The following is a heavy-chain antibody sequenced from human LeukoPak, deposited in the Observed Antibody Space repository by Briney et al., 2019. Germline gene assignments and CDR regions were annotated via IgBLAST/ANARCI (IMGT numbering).Heavy chain of an antibody. CDR1: GGSISRSSDY. CDR2: VFYSGSP. D-gene: IGHD5-24*01. V-gene: IGHV4-39*01. J-gene: IGHJ4*02. Sequence: SETLSLTCSVSGGSISRSSDYWGWIRQPPGKGLEWIGSVFYSGSPYYNPSLKSRLTISVDTSKNQFSLKLTSVTAADTAVYYCARHPRRDGYINFDFWGQGALVTVSS. CDR3: ARHPRRDGYINFDF.